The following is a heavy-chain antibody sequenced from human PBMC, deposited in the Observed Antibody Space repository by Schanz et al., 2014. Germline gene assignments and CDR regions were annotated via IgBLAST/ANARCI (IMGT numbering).Heavy chain of an antibody. CDR3: ARAPVSVGPYHYYMDV. D-gene: IGHD1-26*01. Sequence: QVQLVQSGAEVKKPGSSVKVSCKASGGTFSSSTLTWVRQAPGQGLEWMGRIIPILGITNVAQTFQDRVTITADKSTSTAYMELSSLRSEDTAVYYWARAPVSVGPYHYYMDVWGKGTTVTVSS. V-gene: IGHV1-69*02. J-gene: IGHJ6*03. CDR1: GGTFSSST. CDR2: IIPILGIT.